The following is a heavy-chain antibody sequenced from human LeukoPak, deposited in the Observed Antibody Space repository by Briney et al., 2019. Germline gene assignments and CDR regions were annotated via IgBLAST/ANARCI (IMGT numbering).Heavy chain of an antibody. CDR1: GGSFSGYY. V-gene: IGHV4-34*01. Sequence: SETLSLTCAVYGGSFSGYYWSWIRQPPGKGLEWIGEINHSGSTNYNPSLKSRVTISVDTSKNQFSLKLSSVTAADTAVYYCARENRDYDSSGYYHGSDYWGQGTLVTVSS. D-gene: IGHD3-22*01. J-gene: IGHJ4*02. CDR2: INHSGST. CDR3: ARENRDYDSSGYYHGSDY.